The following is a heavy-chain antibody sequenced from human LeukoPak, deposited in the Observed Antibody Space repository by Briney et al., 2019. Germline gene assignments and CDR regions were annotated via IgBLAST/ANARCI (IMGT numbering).Heavy chain of an antibody. Sequence: GASVKVSCKASGYTFTSYDINWVRQATGQGLEWMGWMNPNSGNTGYAQKFQGRVTMTRNTSISTAYMELSSLRSEDTAVYYCARGGIAVAGSDGWFDPWGQGTLVIVSS. CDR3: ARGGIAVAGSDGWFDP. D-gene: IGHD6-19*01. J-gene: IGHJ5*02. CDR1: GYTFTSYD. V-gene: IGHV1-8*01. CDR2: MNPNSGNT.